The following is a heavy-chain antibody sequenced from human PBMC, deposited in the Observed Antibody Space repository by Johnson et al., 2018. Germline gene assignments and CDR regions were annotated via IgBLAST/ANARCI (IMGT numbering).Heavy chain of an antibody. J-gene: IGHJ3*02. D-gene: IGHD1-26*01. CDR3: TTDHEREPLDAFDI. CDR1: GFTFSNAW. V-gene: IGHV3-15*01. CDR2: IKSKTDGGTT. Sequence: EVQLVESGGGLVKPGGSLRLSCAASGFTFSNAWMSWVRQAPGKGLEWVGRIKSKTDGGTTDYAAPVKGRFTISRDDSKNPLYLQMNSLKTEDTAVYYCTTDHEREPLDAFDIWGQGTMVTVSS.